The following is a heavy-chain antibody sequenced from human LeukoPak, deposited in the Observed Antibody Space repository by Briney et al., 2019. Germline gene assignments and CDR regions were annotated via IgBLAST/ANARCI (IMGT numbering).Heavy chain of an antibody. V-gene: IGHV3-30*02. CDR2: IVKNGNNK. CDR1: GFTFSTDG. J-gene: IGHJ6*02. D-gene: IGHD3-10*01. CDR3: ARDGGSGSYSLDV. Sequence: GGSLRLSCAASGFTFSTDGIHGVRQAPGKGLEWGACIVKNGNNKYYVESVKGRFTISRDNSKNMLYLQMNSLRDDDTAVYYCARDGGSGSYSLDVWGQGTTVTVSS.